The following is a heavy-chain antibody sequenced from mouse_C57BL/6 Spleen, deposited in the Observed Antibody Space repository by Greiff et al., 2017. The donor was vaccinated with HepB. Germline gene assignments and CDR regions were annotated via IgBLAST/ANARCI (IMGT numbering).Heavy chain of an antibody. Sequence: VQLQQSGPELVKPGASVKISCKASGYAFSSSWMNWVKQRPGKGLEWIGRIYPGDGDTNYNGKFKGKATLTADKSSSTAYMQLSSLTSEDSAVYFCARMADYYGSSYVYYFDYWGQGTTLTVSS. CDR3: ARMADYYGSSYVYYFDY. D-gene: IGHD1-1*01. CDR2: IYPGDGDT. CDR1: GYAFSSSW. V-gene: IGHV1-82*01. J-gene: IGHJ2*01.